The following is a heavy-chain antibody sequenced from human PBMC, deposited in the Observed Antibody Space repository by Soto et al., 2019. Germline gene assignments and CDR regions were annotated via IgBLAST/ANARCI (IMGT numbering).Heavy chain of an antibody. CDR1: GFTFSSYA. CDR3: AKKIREWLVGSVEDV. D-gene: IGHD6-19*01. Sequence: EVQLLESGGGLVQPGGSLRLSCAASGFTFSSYAMSWVRQAPGKGLEWVSAISGSGGSTYYADSVKGRFTISRDNSKNTLNLQMNSLRAEDTAVYYCAKKIREWLVGSVEDVWGQGTTVTVSS. CDR2: ISGSGGST. V-gene: IGHV3-23*01. J-gene: IGHJ6*02.